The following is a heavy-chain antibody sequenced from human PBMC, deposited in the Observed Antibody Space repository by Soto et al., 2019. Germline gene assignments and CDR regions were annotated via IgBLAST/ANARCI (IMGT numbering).Heavy chain of an antibody. V-gene: IGHV3-23*01. CDR3: AKDLIRGDVYEDPDY. CDR2: IYAAGGSK. J-gene: IGHJ4*02. D-gene: IGHD3-10*01. CDR1: GFVFSNYA. Sequence: EVQLLESGGGLVQPGGSLRLSCAASGFVFSNYAMFWFRQAPGRGLEWVSTIYAAGGSKYYAGSVKGRFTVSRDNSRDTLFLQMDSLRVEDTAIYFCAKDLIRGDVYEDPDYWVQGTLVTVSS.